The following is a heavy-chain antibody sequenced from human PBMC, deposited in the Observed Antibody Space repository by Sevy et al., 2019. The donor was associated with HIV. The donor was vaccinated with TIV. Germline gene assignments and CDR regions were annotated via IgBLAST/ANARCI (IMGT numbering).Heavy chain of an antibody. CDR1: GYTFTSYG. V-gene: IGHV1-18*01. CDR2: ISAYNGNT. CDR3: ARDPCSGGSCYSRNYYYGMDV. Sequence: ASVKVSCKASGYTFTSYGINWVRQAPGQGLEWMGWISAYNGNTNYAQKLQGRVTMTTDTSTSTAYMELRSLRSDDTAVYYCARDPCSGGSCYSRNYYYGMDVWGQGTTVTVSS. D-gene: IGHD2-15*01. J-gene: IGHJ6*02.